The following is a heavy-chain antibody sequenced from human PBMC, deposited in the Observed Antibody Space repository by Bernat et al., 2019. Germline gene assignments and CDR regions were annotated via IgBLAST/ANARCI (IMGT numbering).Heavy chain of an antibody. V-gene: IGHV3-30*04. D-gene: IGHD4-23*01. CDR2: ISYDGRNE. CDR1: GFTFSTYA. Sequence: QVQLVESGGGVVQPGRSLRLSCAASGFTFSTYAMHWVRQAPGKGLEWVAVISYDGRNEYYADSVKGRFTISRDNSKNTLYLQMNSMRAEDTAVYYCARGAPTVVRRIDYWGQGTLVTVSS. J-gene: IGHJ4*02. CDR3: ARGAPTVVRRIDY.